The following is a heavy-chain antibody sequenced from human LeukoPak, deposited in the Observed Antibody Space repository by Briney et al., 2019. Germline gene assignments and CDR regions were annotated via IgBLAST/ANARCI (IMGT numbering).Heavy chain of an antibody. J-gene: IGHJ4*02. CDR2: INPSGGST. Sequence: ASVKVSCKASGYTFTSYYMHWVRQAPGQGLEWMGLINPSGGSTNYAQKLQGRVTMTTDTSTSTAYMELGSLRSDDTAVYYCARLLRAVRGSGYYEDYWGQGTLVTVSS. CDR3: ARLLRAVRGSGYYEDY. D-gene: IGHD3-3*01. CDR1: GYTFTSYY. V-gene: IGHV1-46*01.